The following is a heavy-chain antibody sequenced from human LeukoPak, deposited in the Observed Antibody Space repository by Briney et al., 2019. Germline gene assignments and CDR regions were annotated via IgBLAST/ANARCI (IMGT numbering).Heavy chain of an antibody. CDR3: ARERAYSSSSGDWFDP. V-gene: IGHV4-59*01. CDR1: GGSISSYY. CDR2: IYYSGST. D-gene: IGHD6-6*01. J-gene: IGHJ5*02. Sequence: PETLSLTCTVSGGSISSYYWSWIRQPPGKGLEWIGYIYYSGSTNYNPSLKSRVTISVDTSKNQFSLKLSSVTAADTAVYYCARERAYSSSSGDWFDPWGQGTLVTVSS.